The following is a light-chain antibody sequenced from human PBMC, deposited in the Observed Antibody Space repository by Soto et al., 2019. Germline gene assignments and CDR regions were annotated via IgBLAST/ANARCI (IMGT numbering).Light chain of an antibody. CDR1: QSVGHMF. V-gene: IGKV3-20*01. Sequence: EIVLTQSPDTLSLSPGDRATLSCRASQSVGHMFLAWFQQKPGQAPRLLIYGASNRATGIPDRFSGSGSGTDFTLTISRLEPEDSAVYYCQQHSRSITFGGGTKVDIK. CDR2: GAS. CDR3: QQHSRSIT. J-gene: IGKJ4*01.